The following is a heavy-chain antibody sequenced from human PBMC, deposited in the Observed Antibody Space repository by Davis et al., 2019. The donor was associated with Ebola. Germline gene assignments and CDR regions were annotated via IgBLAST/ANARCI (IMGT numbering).Heavy chain of an antibody. CDR1: GYTFTSYY. D-gene: IGHD4-23*01. J-gene: IGHJ4*02. Sequence: ASVKVSCKASGYTFTSYYMHWVRQDPGQGFEWMGIINPSGGSTSYAQKFQGRVTMTRDTSTSTVYMELSSLRSEDTAVYYCARATLSDYGGNPIFDYWGQGTLVTVSS. CDR3: ARATLSDYGGNPIFDY. V-gene: IGHV1-46*01. CDR2: INPSGGST.